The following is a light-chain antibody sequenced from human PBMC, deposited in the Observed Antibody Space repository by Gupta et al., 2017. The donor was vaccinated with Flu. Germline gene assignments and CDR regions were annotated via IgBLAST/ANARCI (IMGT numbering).Light chain of an antibody. CDR1: QNVLYSSNNKNY. CDR3: QQYYSSPWT. J-gene: IGKJ1*01. CDR2: WAS. V-gene: IGKV4-1*01. Sequence: NCKSSQNVLYSSNNKNYLAWYQQKPGQPPKLLIYWASTRESGAPDRFSGSGSGTDFTLTISSLQAEDVAVYYCQQYYSSPWTFGQGTKVEIK.